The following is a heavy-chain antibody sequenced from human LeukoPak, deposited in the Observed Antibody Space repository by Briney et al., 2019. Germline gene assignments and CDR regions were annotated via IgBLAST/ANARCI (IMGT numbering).Heavy chain of an antibody. V-gene: IGHV1-2*02. CDR2: INPNSGGT. CDR1: GYTFTGYY. Sequence: ASVKVSCKASGYTFTGYYMHWVRQAPGQGLEWMGWINPNSGGTNYAQKFQGRVTMTRDTSISTAYMELSRLRSDDTAVYYCARNPTTVTTWYYYMDVWGKGTTVTVSS. CDR3: ARNPTTVTTWYYYMDV. D-gene: IGHD4-17*01. J-gene: IGHJ6*03.